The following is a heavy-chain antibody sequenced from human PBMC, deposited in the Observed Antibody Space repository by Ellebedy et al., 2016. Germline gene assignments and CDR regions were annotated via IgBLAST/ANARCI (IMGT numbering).Heavy chain of an antibody. Sequence: ASVKVSCKASGYTFTSYAMHWVRQAPGQWLEWMGWINAGNGNTKYSQKFQGRVTITRDTSASTAYMELGSLRSEDTAVYYCARTYYDFWSGYSNDYWGQGTLVTVSS. V-gene: IGHV1-3*01. CDR2: INAGNGNT. CDR1: GYTFTSYA. D-gene: IGHD3-3*01. J-gene: IGHJ4*02. CDR3: ARTYYDFWSGYSNDY.